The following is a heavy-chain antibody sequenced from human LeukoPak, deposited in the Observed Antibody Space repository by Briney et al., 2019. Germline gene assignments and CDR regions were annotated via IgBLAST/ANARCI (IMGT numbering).Heavy chain of an antibody. J-gene: IGHJ5*02. CDR3: AREVRHYYGSGSYYWFDP. CDR2: INPNSGGT. Sequence: ASVKVSCKASGYTFTGYYMHWVRQAPGQGLEWMGRINPNSGGTNYAQKFQGRVTMTRDTSISTAYMELSRLRSDDTAVYHCAREVRHYYGSGSYYWFDPWGQGTLVTVSS. CDR1: GYTFTGYY. V-gene: IGHV1-2*06. D-gene: IGHD3-10*01.